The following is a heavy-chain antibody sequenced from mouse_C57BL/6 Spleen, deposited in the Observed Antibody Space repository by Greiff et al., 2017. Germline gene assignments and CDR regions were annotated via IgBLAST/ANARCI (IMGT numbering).Heavy chain of an antibody. Sequence: VQLKQSGPVLVKPGASVKMSCKASGYTFTDYYMNWVKQSHGKSLEWIGVINPYNGGTSYNQKFKGKATFTVDNSSSTAYMELNSLTSEDAAVYYCAREDRPESYWGQGTTLTVSS. CDR2: INPYNGGT. V-gene: IGHV1-19*01. J-gene: IGHJ2*01. CDR3: AREDRPESY. CDR1: GYTFTDYY.